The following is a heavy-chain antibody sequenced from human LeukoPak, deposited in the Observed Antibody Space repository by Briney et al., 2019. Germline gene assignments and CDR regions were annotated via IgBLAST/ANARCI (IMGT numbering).Heavy chain of an antibody. CDR2: TRNKAKSYTT. D-gene: IGHD1-14*01. J-gene: IGHJ4*02. CDR1: GFTLSDHY. Sequence: PGGSLRLSCAASGFTLSDHYMDWVRQAPGKGLEWVGRTRNKAKSYTTEYAASVKGRFTISRDDSKNSLYLQMNGLKTEDTAVYYCATVAGGSYYFDYWGQGTLVTVSS. CDR3: ATVAGGSYYFDY. V-gene: IGHV3-72*01.